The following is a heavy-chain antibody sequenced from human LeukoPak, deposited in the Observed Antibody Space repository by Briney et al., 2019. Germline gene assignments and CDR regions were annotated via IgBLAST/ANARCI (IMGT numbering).Heavy chain of an antibody. V-gene: IGHV1-46*01. CDR3: ARDEDIVVVVAEPGGMDV. J-gene: IGHJ6*02. CDR1: GYTFTSYY. Sequence: ASVKVSCKASGYTFTSYYMHWVRQAPGQGLAWMGIINPSGGSTSYAQKFQGRVTMTRDTSTSTVYMELSSLRSEDTAVYYCARDEDIVVVVAEPGGMDVWGQGTTVTVSS. CDR2: INPSGGST. D-gene: IGHD2-15*01.